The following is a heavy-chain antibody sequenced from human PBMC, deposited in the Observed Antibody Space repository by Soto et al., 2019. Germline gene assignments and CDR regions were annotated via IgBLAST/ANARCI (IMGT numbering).Heavy chain of an antibody. V-gene: IGHV1-69*01. J-gene: IGHJ4*02. Sequence: QVQLVQSGAEVKRPGSSVKVSCEASGGTFSSLGFTWVRQAPGQGLEWMGGIIPISGRTTFAPKFLGRVTITADESTRTTYMDLTVLTFDDTAIYYCATWGTQGRWLEFADYWGQGTLVTVSS. D-gene: IGHD5-12*01. CDR1: GGTFSSLG. CDR3: ATWGTQGRWLEFADY. CDR2: IIPISGRT.